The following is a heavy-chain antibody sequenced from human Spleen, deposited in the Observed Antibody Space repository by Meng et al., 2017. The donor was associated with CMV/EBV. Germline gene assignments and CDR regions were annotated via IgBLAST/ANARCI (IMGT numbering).Heavy chain of an antibody. Sequence: GGSLRLSCAASGFTFSSYTMNWLRQAPGKGLEWVSFISSSSNYIYYADSVKGRFTISRDNAKNSLSLQMNSLRGEDTAVYYCARARSCSTTTCPRAAFDIWGQGTTVTVSS. V-gene: IGHV3-21*01. CDR2: ISSSSNYI. J-gene: IGHJ3*02. D-gene: IGHD2-2*01. CDR1: GFTFSSYT. CDR3: ARARSCSTTTCPRAAFDI.